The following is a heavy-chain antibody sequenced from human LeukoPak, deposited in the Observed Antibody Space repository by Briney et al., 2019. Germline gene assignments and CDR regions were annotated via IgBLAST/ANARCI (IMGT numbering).Heavy chain of an antibody. J-gene: IGHJ4*02. CDR1: GFTFSSYE. CDR3: ARDLSGGSRDYYFDY. D-gene: IGHD3-16*01. V-gene: IGHV3-48*03. Sequence: GGSVRLSCADSGFTFSSYEMSWVRQAPGKGLEWVSYISSSGSTIYYADSVKGRFTISRDNAKNSLYLQMNSLRAEDTAVYYCARDLSGGSRDYYFDYWGQGTLVTVSS. CDR2: ISSSGSTI.